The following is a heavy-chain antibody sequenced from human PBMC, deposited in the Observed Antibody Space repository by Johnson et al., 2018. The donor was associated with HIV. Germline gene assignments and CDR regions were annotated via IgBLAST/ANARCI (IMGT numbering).Heavy chain of an antibody. CDR1: GFTFDDYG. CDR3: AREGKIFGVPIDAFDI. J-gene: IGHJ3*02. D-gene: IGHD3-3*01. CDR2: INWNGGST. Sequence: MLLVESGGGVVQPGGSLRLSCAASGFTFDDYGMSWVRQAPGKGLEWVSGINWNGGSTGYADSVNCRFTISRDNAKNSLYLQMNSVRAEDTAVYYCAREGKIFGVPIDAFDIWGQGTVVIVSS. V-gene: IGHV3-20*04.